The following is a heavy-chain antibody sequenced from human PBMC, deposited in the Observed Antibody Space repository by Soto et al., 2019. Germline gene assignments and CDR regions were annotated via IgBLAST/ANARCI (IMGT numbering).Heavy chain of an antibody. Sequence: SETLSLTCTVSGGSVSSDNYYWSWIRQPPGKGLEWIGYIYYSGSTNYNPSLKSRVTISVDTSKNQFSLKLSSVTAADTAVYYCARVGYYDSSGHPTFDYWGQGTLVTVSS. D-gene: IGHD3-22*01. V-gene: IGHV4-61*01. CDR3: ARVGYYDSSGHPTFDY. J-gene: IGHJ4*02. CDR2: IYYSGST. CDR1: GGSVSSDNYY.